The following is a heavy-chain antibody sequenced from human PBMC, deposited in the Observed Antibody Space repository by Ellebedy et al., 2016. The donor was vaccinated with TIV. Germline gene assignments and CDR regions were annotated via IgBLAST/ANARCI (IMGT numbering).Heavy chain of an antibody. V-gene: IGHV1-18*01. J-gene: IGHJ4*02. D-gene: IGHD4-23*01. CDR3: ARGFRYGSGRWPLDY. CDR1: GYTLMSYG. CDR2: VSPSDGNT. Sequence: AASVKVSCKASGYTLMSYGICWVRQAPGQGLEWMGWVSPSDGNTNYAQKFQGRVTLTIDTFTGTGYMELRNLRSDDTALYYCARGFRYGSGRWPLDYWGQGTLVTVSS.